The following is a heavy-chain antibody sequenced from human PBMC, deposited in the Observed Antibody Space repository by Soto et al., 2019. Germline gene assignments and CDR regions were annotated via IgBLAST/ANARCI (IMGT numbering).Heavy chain of an antibody. CDR2: ISAYNGNT. V-gene: IGHV1-18*04. J-gene: IGHJ4*02. CDR3: ARGVRSSTYFDGFVY. Sequence: ASVKVSCKASGYTFTSYGISWVRQAPGQGLEWMGWISAYNGNTNYAQKLQGRVTMTTDTSTSTAYMELRSLRSDDTAVYYCARGVRSSTYFDGFVYWGKGTLVTVSS. CDR1: GYTFTSYG. D-gene: IGHD3-9*01.